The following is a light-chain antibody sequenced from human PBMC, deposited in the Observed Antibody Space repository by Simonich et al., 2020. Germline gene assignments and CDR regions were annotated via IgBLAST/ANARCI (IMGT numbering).Light chain of an antibody. J-gene: IGKJ4*01. Sequence: DIQMTQSPSSLSASVGDRVPITCRASQSISSYLNWYQQKPGKAPKLLIYSASSFQSGVPSRFSGSGSGTAFTLPISRLQPEDFATDYCQQSYSTPLAFGGGTKVEIK. V-gene: IGKV1-39*01. CDR3: QQSYSTPLA. CDR2: SAS. CDR1: QSISSY.